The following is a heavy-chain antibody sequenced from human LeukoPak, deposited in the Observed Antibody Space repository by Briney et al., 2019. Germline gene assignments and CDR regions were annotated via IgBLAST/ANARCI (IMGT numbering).Heavy chain of an antibody. J-gene: IGHJ2*01. CDR1: GGSISSGGYY. CDR2: IYYSGST. V-gene: IGHV4-31*03. CDR3: ARDPAMTTVTTRDWYFDL. D-gene: IGHD4-17*01. Sequence: SQTLSLTCTVSGGSISSGGYYWSWIRQHPGKGLEWIGYIYYSGSTYYNPSLKSRVTISVDTSKNQFSLKLSSVTAADTAVYYCARDPAMTTVTTRDWYFDLWGRGTLVTVSS.